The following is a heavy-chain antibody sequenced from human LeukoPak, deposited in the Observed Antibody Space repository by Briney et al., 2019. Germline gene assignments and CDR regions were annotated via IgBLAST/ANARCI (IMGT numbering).Heavy chain of an antibody. CDR3: ASVAQTLQYYFDY. CDR1: GGTFSSYA. CDR2: IIPIFGTA. J-gene: IGHJ4*02. Sequence: ASVKVSCKASGGTFSSYAISWVRQAPGQGLEWMGGIIPIFGTANYAQKFQGRVTITADKSTSTAYMELSSLRSEDTAVYYCASVAQTLQYYFDYWGQGTLVTVSS. D-gene: IGHD2-15*01. V-gene: IGHV1-69*06.